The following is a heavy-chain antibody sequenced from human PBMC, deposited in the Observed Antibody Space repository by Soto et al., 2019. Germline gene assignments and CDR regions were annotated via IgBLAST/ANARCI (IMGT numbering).Heavy chain of an antibody. CDR3: ARSPPGGYHYYYGMDV. CDR2: IGTAGDT. Sequence: PGGSLRLSCAAFGFTFSSYDMQWVRQAKGKGLEWVSAIGTAGDTYYPGSVKGRFTISRENAKNSLYLQMNSLRAGDTAVYYCARSPPGGYHYYYGMDVWGQGTTVTVPS. J-gene: IGHJ6*02. V-gene: IGHV3-13*04. CDR1: GFTFSSYD. D-gene: IGHD3-22*01.